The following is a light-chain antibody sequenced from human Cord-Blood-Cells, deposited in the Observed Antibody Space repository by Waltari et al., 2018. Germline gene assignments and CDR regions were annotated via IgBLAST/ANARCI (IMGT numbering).Light chain of an antibody. CDR3: CSYAGSYTPWV. V-gene: IGLV2-11*01. Sequence: QSALTQPRSVSGSPGQSVPIPCTGTSSDVGGYTYVSWYQQHPGKAPKLMIYDVSKRPSGVPDRFSGSKSGNTASLTISGLQAEDEADYYCCSYAGSYTPWVFGGGTKLTVL. CDR2: DVS. CDR1: SSDVGGYTY. J-gene: IGLJ3*02.